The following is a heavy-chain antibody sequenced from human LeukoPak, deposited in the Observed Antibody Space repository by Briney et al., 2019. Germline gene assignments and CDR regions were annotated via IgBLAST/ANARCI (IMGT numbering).Heavy chain of an antibody. D-gene: IGHD1-26*01. CDR3: ARHSGSYSELDY. CDR1: GGSISSYY. CDR2: IYYSGST. Sequence: SETLSLTCTVSGGSISSYYWSWIRQPPGKGLEGIGYIYYSGSTNYNPSLKSRVTISVDTSKNQFSLKLSSVTAADTAVYYCARHSGSYSELDYWGQGTLVTVSS. V-gene: IGHV4-59*08. J-gene: IGHJ4*02.